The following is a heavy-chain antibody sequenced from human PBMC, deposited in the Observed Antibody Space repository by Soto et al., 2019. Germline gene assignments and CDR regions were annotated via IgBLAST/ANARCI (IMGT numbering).Heavy chain of an antibody. J-gene: IGHJ5*02. CDR2: IFYSGST. CDR1: GGSISTSRSY. CDR3: ARQPTTGDTDLWFDP. D-gene: IGHD2-21*01. Sequence: QLQLLESGPGLVKASETLSLTCNVSGGSISTSRSYWAWIRQPPGKGLEWLANIFYSGSTYYNPSPASRVTVSDDTSKNEFSLKLRSVTAADTAVYYCARQPTTGDTDLWFDPWGQGTLVTVSS. V-gene: IGHV4-39*01.